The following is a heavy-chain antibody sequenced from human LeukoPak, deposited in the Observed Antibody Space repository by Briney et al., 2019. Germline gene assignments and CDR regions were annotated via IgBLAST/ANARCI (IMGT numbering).Heavy chain of an antibody. V-gene: IGHV3-7*01. Sequence: GGSLRLSCAASGFTFSHYWMSWVRQAPGKGLEWVANIKQDGSEKYYVDSVKGRFTISRDNAKNSLYLQMNSLRAEDTALYYCATHRGYSYGTAEDFDYWGQGTLVTVSS. CDR3: ATHRGYSYGTAEDFDY. D-gene: IGHD5-18*01. CDR1: GFTFSHYW. CDR2: IKQDGSEK. J-gene: IGHJ4*02.